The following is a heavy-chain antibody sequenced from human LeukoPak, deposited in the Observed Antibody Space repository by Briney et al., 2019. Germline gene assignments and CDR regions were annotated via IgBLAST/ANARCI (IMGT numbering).Heavy chain of an antibody. Sequence: GGSLRLSCAASGFTFSGSAMHWVRQASGKGLEWVGRIRSKANSYATAYAASVKGRFTISRDNSKNTLYLQMNSLRAEDTAVYYCAKLPNYDSSGEFDYWGQGTLVTVSS. CDR2: IRSKANSYAT. V-gene: IGHV3-73*01. CDR1: GFTFSGSA. D-gene: IGHD3-22*01. CDR3: AKLPNYDSSGEFDY. J-gene: IGHJ4*02.